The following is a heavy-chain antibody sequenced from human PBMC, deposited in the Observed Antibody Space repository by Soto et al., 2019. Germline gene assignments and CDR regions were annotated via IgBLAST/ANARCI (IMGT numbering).Heavy chain of an antibody. CDR2: ISGSGGST. Sequence: PEGSLRLSCAASGFTFSSYAMSWVRQAPGKGLEWVSAISGSGGSTYYADSVKGRFTISRDNYTNTLYLQMNSLRAEDTAVYYCAKFSMTTIKGVYDYWGQGTLVTVSS. D-gene: IGHD4-4*01. CDR1: GFTFSSYA. CDR3: AKFSMTTIKGVYDY. J-gene: IGHJ4*02. V-gene: IGHV3-23*01.